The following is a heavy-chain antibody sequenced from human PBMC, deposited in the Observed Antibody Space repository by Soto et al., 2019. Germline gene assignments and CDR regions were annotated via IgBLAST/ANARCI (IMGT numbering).Heavy chain of an antibody. Sequence: GGSLRLSCAASGFTFRTYAMNWVRQAPGKGLEWISAISGSGSFTHYADSVRGRFTISRDNSQNQLYLQMNNLRGDDTAMYYCAKIPTGSGSSKFGYWGQGIQVTVSS. CDR1: GFTFRTYA. CDR2: ISGSGSFT. CDR3: AKIPTGSGSSKFGY. V-gene: IGHV3-23*01. J-gene: IGHJ4*02. D-gene: IGHD3-10*01.